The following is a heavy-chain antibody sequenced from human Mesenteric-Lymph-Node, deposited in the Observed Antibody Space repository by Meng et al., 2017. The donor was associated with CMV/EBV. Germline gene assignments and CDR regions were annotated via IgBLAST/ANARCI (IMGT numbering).Heavy chain of an antibody. Sequence: GGSLRLSCEASGFTFDDYAMHWVRQGPGKGLEWVSGISWNSGSIGYADSVKGRFTISRDNAKKILYLQMNSLRAEDTAVYYCARARTYCSSTSCYRFDYYGMDVWGQGTTVTVSS. CDR1: GFTFDDYA. CDR3: ARARTYCSSTSCYRFDYYGMDV. CDR2: ISWNSGSI. D-gene: IGHD2-2*02. V-gene: IGHV3-9*01. J-gene: IGHJ6*02.